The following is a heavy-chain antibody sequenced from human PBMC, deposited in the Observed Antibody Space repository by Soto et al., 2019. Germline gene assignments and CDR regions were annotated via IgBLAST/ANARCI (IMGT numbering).Heavy chain of an antibody. V-gene: IGHV3-23*01. J-gene: IGHJ4*02. CDR3: AKSHDTSAYYHSIDS. CDR1: GFTFSKFW. Sequence: PGGSLRLSCAASGFTFSKFWMNWVRQAPGKGLEWVTGVTSSSIATYYADSVKGRFTISRNNSLNILYLQMDNLGADDTAVYYCAKSHDTSAYYHSIDSWGQGTQVTVSS. D-gene: IGHD3-22*01. CDR2: VTSSSIAT.